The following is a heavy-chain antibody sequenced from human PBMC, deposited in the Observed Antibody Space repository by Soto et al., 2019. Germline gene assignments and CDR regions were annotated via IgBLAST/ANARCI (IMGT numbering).Heavy chain of an antibody. CDR1: GFIFSSYA. Sequence: QVQLVESGGGVVQPGRSLRLSCAASGFIFSSYAMHWVRQAPGKGLEWVAVISYDGSSKYYADSVKGRFTISRDNSKNTLYLQMNSLSAEETAVDYCTGADPTVTLSVFDPWGQGTLVTVSS. V-gene: IGHV3-30-3*01. CDR3: TGADPTVTLSVFDP. CDR2: ISYDGSSK. D-gene: IGHD4-17*01. J-gene: IGHJ5*02.